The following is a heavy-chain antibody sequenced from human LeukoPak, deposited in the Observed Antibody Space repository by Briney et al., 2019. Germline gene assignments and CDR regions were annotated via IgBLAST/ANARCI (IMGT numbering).Heavy chain of an antibody. V-gene: IGHV3-30*04. D-gene: IGHD2-15*01. J-gene: IGHJ4*02. CDR1: GFTFSSYA. CDR3: ARDRVVAAFDY. Sequence: PGGSLRLSRAASGFTFSSYAMHWVRQAPGKGLEWVAVISYDGSNKYYADSVKGRFTISRDNSKNTLYLQMNSLRAEDTAVYYCARDRVVAAFDYWGQGTLVTVSS. CDR2: ISYDGSNK.